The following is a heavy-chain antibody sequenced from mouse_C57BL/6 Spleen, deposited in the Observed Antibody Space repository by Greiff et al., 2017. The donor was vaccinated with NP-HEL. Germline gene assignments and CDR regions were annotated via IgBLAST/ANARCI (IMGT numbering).Heavy chain of an antibody. V-gene: IGHV14-1*01. CDR2: IDPEDGDT. CDR3: TTDGNSAWFAY. D-gene: IGHD2-1*01. J-gene: IGHJ3*01. CDR1: GFNIKDYY. Sequence: VQLKQSGAELVRPGASVKLSCTASGFNIKDYYMHWVKQRPEQGLEWIGRIDPEDGDTEYAPKFQGKATMTADTSSNTAYLQLSSLTSEDTAVYYCTTDGNSAWFAYWGQGTLVTVSA.